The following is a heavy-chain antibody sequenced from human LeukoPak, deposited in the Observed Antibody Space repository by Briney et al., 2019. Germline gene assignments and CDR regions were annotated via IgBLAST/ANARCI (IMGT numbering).Heavy chain of an antibody. CDR3: TTDATGIVVVPAAIHDDAFDI. CDR2: IQSKTDGGTT. V-gene: IGHV3-15*01. CDR1: AFTFSNAW. Sequence: GRSLRLSCAAAAFTFSNAWMSCVRQAPGKWLEWDGRIQSKTDGGTTDYAAPVKGRLTISRDDSQNTLYLKMNSLKTEDTAVYYCTTDATGIVVVPAAIHDDAFDIWGQGTMVTVSS. D-gene: IGHD2-2*02. J-gene: IGHJ3*02.